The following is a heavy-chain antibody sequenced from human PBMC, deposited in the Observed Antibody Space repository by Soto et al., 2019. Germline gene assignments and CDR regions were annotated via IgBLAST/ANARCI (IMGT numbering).Heavy chain of an antibody. D-gene: IGHD6-19*01. CDR3: ARSRRGAYSSGWYSPSGYYNYGIDV. V-gene: IGHV5-51*01. J-gene: IGHJ6*02. CDR2: IYPGDSDT. CDR1: GYSVTTYW. Sequence: GAALKISCKASGYSVTTYWIGWVRQMPGKGLEWMGIIYPGDSDTKYSPSLQGQVSISADTSISTAYLQWTSLKASDTAMYYCARSRRGAYSSGWYSPSGYYNYGIDVWGQGTKVTVSS.